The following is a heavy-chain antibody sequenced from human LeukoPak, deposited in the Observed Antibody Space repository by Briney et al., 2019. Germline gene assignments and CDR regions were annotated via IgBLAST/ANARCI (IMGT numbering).Heavy chain of an antibody. Sequence: SVKVSCKASGGTFSSYAISWVRRAPGQGREWMGGIIPIFGTANYAQKFQGRVTITTDESTSTAYMELSSLRSEDTAVYYCAGDSSGYYLLDYWGQGTLVTVSS. CDR3: AGDSSGYYLLDY. CDR2: IIPIFGTA. V-gene: IGHV1-69*05. J-gene: IGHJ4*02. D-gene: IGHD3-22*01. CDR1: GGTFSSYA.